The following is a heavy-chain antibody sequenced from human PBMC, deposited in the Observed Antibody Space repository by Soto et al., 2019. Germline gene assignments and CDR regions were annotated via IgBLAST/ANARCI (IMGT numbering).Heavy chain of an antibody. CDR3: ARGPVGSSSSFDY. V-gene: IGHV4-34*01. CDR2: INHSGST. CDR1: GGSFSGNY. D-gene: IGHD6-6*01. Sequence: SETLSLTCAVYGGSFSGNYWSWTRQPPGKGLEWIGEINHSGSTNYNPSLKSRVTISVDTSKNQFSLKLSSVTAADTAVYYCARGPVGSSSSFDYWGQGTLVTVSS. J-gene: IGHJ4*02.